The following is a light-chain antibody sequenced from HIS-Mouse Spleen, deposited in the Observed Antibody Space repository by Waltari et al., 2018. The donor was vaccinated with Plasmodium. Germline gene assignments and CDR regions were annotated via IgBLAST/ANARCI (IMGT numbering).Light chain of an antibody. CDR3: CSYAGSYTWV. V-gene: IGLV2-11*01. CDR1: SSDDGGYYY. Sequence: QSALTQPRPVSGSPGQSVTISCTGTSSDDGGYYYVSWYQQPPGKAPKLMIYDVSKRPSGVPDRFSGSKSGNTASLTISGLQAEDEADYYCCSYAGSYTWVFGGGTKLTVL. J-gene: IGLJ3*02. CDR2: DVS.